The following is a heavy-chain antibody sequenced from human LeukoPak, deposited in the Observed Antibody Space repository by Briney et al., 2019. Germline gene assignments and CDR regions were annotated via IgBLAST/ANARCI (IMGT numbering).Heavy chain of an antibody. D-gene: IGHD6-19*01. V-gene: IGHV1-2*02. CDR1: GYTFTGYY. CDR3: AREIGVAGTTPFDY. J-gene: IGHJ4*02. CDR2: INPNSGGT. Sequence: GASVKVSCKASGYTFTGYYMHWVRQAPGQGLEWMGWINPNSGGTNYAQKFQGRVTMTRDTSISTAYMELSRLRSDDTAVYYCAREIGVAGTTPFDYWGQGTLVTVSS.